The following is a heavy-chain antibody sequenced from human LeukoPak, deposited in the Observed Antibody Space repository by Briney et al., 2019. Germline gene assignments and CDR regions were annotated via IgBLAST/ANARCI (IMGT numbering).Heavy chain of an antibody. Sequence: QTSETLSLTCTVSGGSISSYYWSWIRQPPGKGLEWLGYIYYSVSTNYNPSLKSRVTIPVDTSKNQFSLKLSSVTAADTAVYYCARQYYDSSGYLTGHAFDIWVQGTMVTVSS. J-gene: IGHJ3*02. D-gene: IGHD3-22*01. V-gene: IGHV4-59*08. CDR2: IYYSVST. CDR3: ARQYYDSSGYLTGHAFDI. CDR1: GGSISSYY.